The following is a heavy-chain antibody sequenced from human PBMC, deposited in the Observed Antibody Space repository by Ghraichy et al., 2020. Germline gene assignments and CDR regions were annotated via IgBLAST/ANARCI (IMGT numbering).Heavy chain of an antibody. D-gene: IGHD3-10*01. CDR1: GGSISSSSYY. CDR2: IYYSGST. CDR3: ARLYPDLGDYGMDV. J-gene: IGHJ6*02. V-gene: IGHV4-39*01. Sequence: SETLSLTCTVSGGSISSSSYYWGWIRQPPGKGLEWIGSIYYSGSTYYNPSLKSRVTISVDTSKNQFSLKLSSVTAADTAVYYCARLYPDLGDYGMDVWGQGTTVTVSS.